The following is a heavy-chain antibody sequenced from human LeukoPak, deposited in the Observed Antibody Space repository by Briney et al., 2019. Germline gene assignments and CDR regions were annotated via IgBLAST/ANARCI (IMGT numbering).Heavy chain of an antibody. CDR2: INTANGNT. J-gene: IGHJ4*02. Sequence: ASVKASCKASGYTFTKDPMHWVRQAPGQRLEWLGWINTANGNTQYSQKFQGRVTIIRDTSAYIGYMDLSGLRSEDTAVYYCATFGGGALDFWGQGTLVTVSS. D-gene: IGHD3-16*01. CDR1: GYTFTKDP. V-gene: IGHV1-3*04. CDR3: ATFGGGALDF.